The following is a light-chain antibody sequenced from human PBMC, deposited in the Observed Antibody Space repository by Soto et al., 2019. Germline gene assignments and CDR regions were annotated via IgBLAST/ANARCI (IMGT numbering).Light chain of an antibody. V-gene: IGLV2-14*01. CDR1: SSDVGGYNY. J-gene: IGLJ1*01. Sequence: QSALTQPASVSGSPGQSITISCTGTSSDVGGYNYVSWYQQHPGQAPRLMVYDVTNRASGVSDRFSVSKSGNTVSLTISGLQAEDEAEYYCASYTTASTYVFGTGTKLTVL. CDR2: DVT. CDR3: ASYTTASTYV.